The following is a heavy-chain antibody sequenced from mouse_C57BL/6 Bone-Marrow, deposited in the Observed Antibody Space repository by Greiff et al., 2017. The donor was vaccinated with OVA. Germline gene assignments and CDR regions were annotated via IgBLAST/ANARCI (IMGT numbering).Heavy chain of an antibody. Sequence: VQLQQSVAELVRPGASVKLSCTASGFNIKNTYMHWVKQRPEQGLEWIGRIDPANGNTKYAPTFQGKATITADTSSNTAYLQLSSLTSEDTASYYCARPHDYGSPWFAYWGQGTLVTVSA. D-gene: IGHD1-1*01. CDR2: IDPANGNT. CDR3: ARPHDYGSPWFAY. V-gene: IGHV14-3*01. J-gene: IGHJ3*01. CDR1: GFNIKNTY.